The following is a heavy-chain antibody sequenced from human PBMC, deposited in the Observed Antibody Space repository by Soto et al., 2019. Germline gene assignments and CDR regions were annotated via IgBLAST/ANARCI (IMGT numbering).Heavy chain of an antibody. J-gene: IGHJ4*02. CDR3: PSVAI. Sequence: EVQLVESGGGLVQPGGSLRLSCAASGFTFSNYWMSWVRQAPGKGLEWVANIKQDGTEKNYVDSVRGRFTISRDNAKNSLDLQMNSLTAEDTAVYYCPSVAIWGQGTLVTVSS. CDR2: IKQDGTEK. CDR1: GFTFSNYW. D-gene: IGHD5-12*01. V-gene: IGHV3-7*01.